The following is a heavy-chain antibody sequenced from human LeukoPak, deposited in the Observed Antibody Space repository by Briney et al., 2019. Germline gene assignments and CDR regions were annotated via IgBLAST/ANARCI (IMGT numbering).Heavy chain of an antibody. J-gene: IGHJ4*02. CDR2: INPNSGGT. D-gene: IGHD1-1*01. CDR1: GGXFSSYA. Sequence: ASVKVSCKASGGXFSSYAISWVRQAPGQGLEWMGWINPNSGGTNYAQKFQGRVTMTRDTSISTAYMELSRLRSDDTAVYYCAREGVDWNHSVYYFDYWGQGTLVTVSS. CDR3: AREGVDWNHSVYYFDY. V-gene: IGHV1-2*02.